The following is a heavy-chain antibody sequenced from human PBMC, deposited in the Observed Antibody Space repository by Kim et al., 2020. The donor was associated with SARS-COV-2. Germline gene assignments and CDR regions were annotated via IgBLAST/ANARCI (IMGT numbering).Heavy chain of an antibody. CDR1: GGSFSGYY. V-gene: IGHV4-34*01. Sequence: SETLSLTCAVYGGSFSGYYWSWIRQPPGKGLEWIGEINHSGSTNYNPSLKSRVTISVDTSKNQFSLKLSSVTAADTAVYYCARGTRQWLSRHYYYSWTSGAKGPRSPSP. D-gene: IGHD6-19*01. CDR3: ARGTRQWLSRHYYYSWTS. J-gene: IGHJ6*03. CDR2: INHSGST.